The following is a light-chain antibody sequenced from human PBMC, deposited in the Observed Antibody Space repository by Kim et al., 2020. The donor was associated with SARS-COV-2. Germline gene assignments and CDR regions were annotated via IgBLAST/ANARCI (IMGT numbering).Light chain of an antibody. Sequence: SPGERATLSCRATQSVSANYLAWYQHKRGQAPRLLIYGASTRATGIRDRFTGSGSGKDFTLTISRLDPEDFAVYYCQQYDILPRTFGQGTKVDIK. CDR2: GAS. V-gene: IGKV3-20*01. CDR3: QQYDILPRT. J-gene: IGKJ1*01. CDR1: QSVSANY.